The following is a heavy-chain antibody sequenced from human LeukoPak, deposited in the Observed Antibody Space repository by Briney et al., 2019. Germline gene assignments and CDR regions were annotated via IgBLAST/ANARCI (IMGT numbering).Heavy chain of an antibody. D-gene: IGHD3-10*01. V-gene: IGHV3-74*03. CDR3: ARDSRQQLLWFGATFDY. Sequence: PGGSLRLSCAASEFSFSTTWMHWVRQPPGQGLVWVARITSDGTSTSYAESVKGRFTISRDNAKNSLYLQMNSLRAEDTAVYYCARDSRQQLLWFGATFDYWGQGTLVTVSS. CDR1: EFSFSTTW. J-gene: IGHJ4*02. CDR2: ITSDGTST.